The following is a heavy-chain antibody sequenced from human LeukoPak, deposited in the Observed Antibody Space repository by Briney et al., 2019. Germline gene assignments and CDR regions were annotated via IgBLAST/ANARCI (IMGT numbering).Heavy chain of an antibody. V-gene: IGHV1-18*01. CDR1: GYTFTSYG. CDR2: ISAYNGNT. D-gene: IGHD3-10*01. CDR3: ARVSLWFGELLQRTYYFDY. J-gene: IGHJ4*02. Sequence: GASVKVSCKASGYTFTSYGISWVRQAPGQGLEWMGWISAYNGNTNYAQKLQGRVTMTTDTSTSTAYMELRSLRSDDTAVYYCARVSLWFGELLQRTYYFDYWGQGTWSPSPQ.